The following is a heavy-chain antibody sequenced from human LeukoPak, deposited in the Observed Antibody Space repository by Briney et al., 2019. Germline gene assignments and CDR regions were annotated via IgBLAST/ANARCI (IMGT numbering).Heavy chain of an antibody. D-gene: IGHD3-22*01. CDR2: ISGSGGGT. CDR3: AKRGVVIRVILVGFHKEAYYFDS. J-gene: IGHJ4*02. V-gene: IGHV3-23*01. Sequence: AGGSLRLSCAVSGITLSNYGMSWVRQAPGKGLEWVAGISGSGGGTNYADAVKGRFTISRDNRKNTLHLQMNSLRAEDTAVYFCAKRGVVIRVILVGFHKEAYYFDSWGQGALVTVSS. CDR1: GITLSNYG.